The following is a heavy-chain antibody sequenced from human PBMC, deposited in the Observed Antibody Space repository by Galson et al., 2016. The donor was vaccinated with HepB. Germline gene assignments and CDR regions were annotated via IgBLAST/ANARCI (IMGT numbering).Heavy chain of an antibody. V-gene: IGHV3-48*04. Sequence: SLRLSCAASGFTFSRSWMSWVRQAPGKGLEWVSYISTSGRNIYYAESVKGRFTISRDNAKNSLYLQMNSLRGEDTAVYYCARGWRTYYRYFEHWGQGALVSVSS. CDR3: ARGWRTYYRYFEH. CDR2: ISTSGRNI. CDR1: GFTFSRSW. J-gene: IGHJ1*01. D-gene: IGHD1-26*01.